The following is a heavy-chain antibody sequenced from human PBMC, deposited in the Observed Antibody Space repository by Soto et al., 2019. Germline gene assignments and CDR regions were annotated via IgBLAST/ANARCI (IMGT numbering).Heavy chain of an antibody. Sequence: GGSLRLSCAASGFTFSSYAMSWVRQAPGKGLEWVSAISGSGGSTYYADFVKGRFTIYRDNSKNTLYLQMNSLRAEDTAVYYWAEEYAYYYDSSGYYYGDYFDYWGQGTLVTVSS. J-gene: IGHJ4*02. V-gene: IGHV3-23*01. CDR1: GFTFSSYA. CDR2: ISGSGGST. CDR3: AEEYAYYYDSSGYYYGDYFDY. D-gene: IGHD3-22*01.